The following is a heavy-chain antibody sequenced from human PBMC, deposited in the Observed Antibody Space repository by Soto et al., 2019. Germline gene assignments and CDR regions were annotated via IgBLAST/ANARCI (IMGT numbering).Heavy chain of an antibody. V-gene: IGHV1-18*04. CDR1: GYTFTSYY. CDR2: ISAYNGNT. CDR3: ARGGITGTGPLGYYYYGMDV. D-gene: IGHD1-20*01. J-gene: IGHJ6*02. Sequence: ASVKVSCKASGYTFTSYYMHWVRQAPGQGLEWMGWISAYNGNTNYAQKLQGRVTMTTDTSTSTAYMELRSLRSDDTAVYYCARGGITGTGPLGYYYYGMDVWGQGTTVTVSS.